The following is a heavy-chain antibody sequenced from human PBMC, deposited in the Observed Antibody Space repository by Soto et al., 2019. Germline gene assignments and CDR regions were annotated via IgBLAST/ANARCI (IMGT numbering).Heavy chain of an antibody. Sequence: GGYLRLSSSGSGFTFSHHSLYWVRQPPGKGLQCVSSISGSGGNIYYAESVKGRFTISRDNSKKTMYLQMTSLSSEDSAVYYFLKVSGYCTVGSCFSYFYY. J-gene: IGHJ4*01. CDR3: LKVSGYCTVGSCFSYFYY. D-gene: IGHD2-15*01. CDR1: GFTFSHHS. V-gene: IGHV3-64D*06. CDR2: ISGSGGNI.